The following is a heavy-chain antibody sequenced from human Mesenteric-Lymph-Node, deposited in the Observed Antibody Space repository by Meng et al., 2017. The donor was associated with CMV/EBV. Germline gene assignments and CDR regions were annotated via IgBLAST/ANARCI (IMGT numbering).Heavy chain of an antibody. V-gene: IGHV4-4*02. CDR1: GGSISSSTW. D-gene: IGHD3-10*01. J-gene: IGHJ4*02. CDR2: IYHTGST. Sequence: VSGGSISSSTWWSWVRQPPGKGLEWIGEIYHTGSTNYNPSLKSRVTISVDKSKNQFSLKLSSVTAADTAVFYCARGSYGSGRHFDYWGQGTLVTVSS. CDR3: ARGSYGSGRHFDY.